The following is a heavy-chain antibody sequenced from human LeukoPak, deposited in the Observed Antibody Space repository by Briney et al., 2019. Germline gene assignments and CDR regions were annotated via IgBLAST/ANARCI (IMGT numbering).Heavy chain of an antibody. Sequence: PSETLSLTCTVSGGSISSYYWSWIRQPPGKGLEWIGYIYYSGSTNYNPSLKSRVTISVDTSKNQFSLKLSSVTAADTAVYYCARVSDSGPAWYYYMDVWGKGTTVTVSS. D-gene: IGHD6-19*01. CDR3: ARVSDSGPAWYYYMDV. V-gene: IGHV4-59*12. CDR1: GGSISSYY. CDR2: IYYSGST. J-gene: IGHJ6*03.